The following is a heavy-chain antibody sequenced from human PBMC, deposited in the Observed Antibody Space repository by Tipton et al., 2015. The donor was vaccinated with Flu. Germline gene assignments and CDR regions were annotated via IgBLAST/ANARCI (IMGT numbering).Heavy chain of an antibody. CDR1: GFTFSDYY. V-gene: IGHV3-30*18. D-gene: IGHD1-26*01. CDR2: ISYDGSNK. Sequence: SLRLSCAASGFTFSDYYMSWVRQAPGKGLEWVAVISYDGSNKYYADSVKGRFTISRDNSKNTLYLQMNSLRAEDTAVYYCAKDLRLYSGSVDYWGQGTLVTVSS. CDR3: AKDLRLYSGSVDY. J-gene: IGHJ4*02.